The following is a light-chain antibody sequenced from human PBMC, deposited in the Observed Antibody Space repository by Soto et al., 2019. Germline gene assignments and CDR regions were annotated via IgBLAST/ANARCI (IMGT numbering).Light chain of an antibody. CDR3: QQYNSYSLT. J-gene: IGKJ2*01. CDR1: QSISSW. Sequence: DIPMTQSPSTLSASVGDRVTITCRASQSISSWLAWYQQKPGKAPKLLIYKASSLESGVPSRFSGSGSGTEFTLTISSLQPDDFATYYCQQYNSYSLTLGQGTKLEIK. V-gene: IGKV1-5*03. CDR2: KAS.